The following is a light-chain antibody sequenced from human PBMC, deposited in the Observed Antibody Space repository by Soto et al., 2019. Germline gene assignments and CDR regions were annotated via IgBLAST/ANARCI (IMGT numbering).Light chain of an antibody. CDR3: QSYDGSLSGPGV. CDR2: GTN. V-gene: IGLV1-40*01. J-gene: IGLJ3*02. Sequence: QAVVTQPPSVSGAPGERVTISCTGGSSNIGSGYDVHWYRQVPGTAPKLLIFGTNDRPSGVPDRFSGSKSGTSASLAITGLQVEDEADYYCQSYDGSLSGPGVFGGGTKLTVL. CDR1: SSNIGSGYD.